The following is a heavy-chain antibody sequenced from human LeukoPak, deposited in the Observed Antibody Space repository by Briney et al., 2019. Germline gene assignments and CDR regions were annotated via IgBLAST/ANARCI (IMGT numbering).Heavy chain of an antibody. Sequence: GASVKVSCKASGYTFTSYGISWVRQAPGQGLEWMGWISAYNGNTNYAQKLQGRVTMSTDTSTNTAYMELRSLRSDDTAVYYCARGVVAGYDFWSGYYWFDPWGQGTLVTVSS. J-gene: IGHJ5*02. CDR3: ARGVVAGYDFWSGYYWFDP. V-gene: IGHV1-18*01. CDR2: ISAYNGNT. CDR1: GYTFTSYG. D-gene: IGHD3-3*01.